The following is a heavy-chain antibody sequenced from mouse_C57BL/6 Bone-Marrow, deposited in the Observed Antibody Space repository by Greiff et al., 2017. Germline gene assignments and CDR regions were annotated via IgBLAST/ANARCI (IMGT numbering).Heavy chain of an antibody. CDR2: ISDGGSYT. J-gene: IGHJ2*01. CDR3: ARVGNPFDY. CDR1: GFTFSSYA. Sequence: EVQVVESGGGLVKPGGSLKLSCAASGFTFSSYAMSWVRQTPEKRLEWVATISDGGSYTYYPDNVKGRFTISRDNAKNNLYLQMSHLKSEDTAMYYCARVGNPFDYWGQGTTLTVSS. V-gene: IGHV5-4*01. D-gene: IGHD2-1*01.